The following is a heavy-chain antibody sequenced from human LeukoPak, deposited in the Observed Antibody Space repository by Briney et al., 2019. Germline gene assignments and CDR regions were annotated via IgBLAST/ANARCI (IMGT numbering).Heavy chain of an antibody. Sequence: GGSLRLSCAASGFTFSSYGMHWVRQAPGKGLEWGAFIRYDGSNKYYADSVKGRFTISRDNSKNTLYLQMNSLRAEDTAVYYCARGDDYGDYQFYYYGMDVWGQGTTVTVSS. J-gene: IGHJ6*02. CDR1: GFTFSSYG. D-gene: IGHD4-17*01. CDR2: IRYDGSNK. V-gene: IGHV3-30*02. CDR3: ARGDDYGDYQFYYYGMDV.